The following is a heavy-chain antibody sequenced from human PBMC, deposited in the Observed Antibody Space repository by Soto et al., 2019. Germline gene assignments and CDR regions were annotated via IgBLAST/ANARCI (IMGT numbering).Heavy chain of an antibody. D-gene: IGHD3-9*01. J-gene: IGHJ6*02. Sequence: GGSLRLSCSASGFTFSSYAMHWVRQAPGKGLEYVSAISSNGGSTYYADSVKGRFTISRDNSKNTLYLQMSSLRAEDTAVYYCVKYYDILTGYYATYGMDVWGQGTTVTVSS. CDR3: VKYYDILTGYYATYGMDV. V-gene: IGHV3-64D*08. CDR2: ISSNGGST. CDR1: GFTFSSYA.